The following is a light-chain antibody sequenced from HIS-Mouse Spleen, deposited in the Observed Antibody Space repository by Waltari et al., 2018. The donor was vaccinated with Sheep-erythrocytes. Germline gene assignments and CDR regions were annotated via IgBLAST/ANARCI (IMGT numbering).Light chain of an antibody. CDR3: QQYGSSPYT. CDR2: GAS. CDR1: QSVSSSY. J-gene: IGKJ2*01. V-gene: IGKV3-20*01. Sequence: EIVLTQSPGTLSLSPGERATLSCRASQSVSSSYLAWYQQKPGPAPRLLIYGASIRATGIPDRFSGSGSGTDFTLTISRLEPEDFAVYYCQQYGSSPYTFGQGTKLEIK.